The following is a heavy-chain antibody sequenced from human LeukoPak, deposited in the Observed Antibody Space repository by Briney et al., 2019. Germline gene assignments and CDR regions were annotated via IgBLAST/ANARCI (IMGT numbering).Heavy chain of an antibody. CDR3: AKALEYYYDSSGWPYYYFDY. CDR2: ISASGGSA. Sequence: GGSLRLSCAASGFTFSSYAMSWVRQAPGKGLEWVSAISASGGSAYYADSVKGRFTISRDNSKNTLYLRLNSLRAEDTAVYYCAKALEYYYDSSGWPYYYFDYWGQGTLVTVSS. D-gene: IGHD3-22*01. CDR1: GFTFSSYA. J-gene: IGHJ4*02. V-gene: IGHV3-23*01.